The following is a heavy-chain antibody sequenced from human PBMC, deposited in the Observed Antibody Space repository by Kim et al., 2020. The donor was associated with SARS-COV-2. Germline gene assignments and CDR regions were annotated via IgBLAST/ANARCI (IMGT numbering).Heavy chain of an antibody. Sequence: GGSLRLSCAASGFTFSDYYMSWIRQAPGKGLEWVSYISSSGSTIYYADSVKGRFTISRDNAKNSLYLQMNSLRAEDTAVYYCVASGSASYYYYGMDVWGQGTTVIVSS. J-gene: IGHJ6*02. V-gene: IGHV3-11*04. D-gene: IGHD3-10*01. CDR3: VASGSASYYYYGMDV. CDR2: ISSSGSTI. CDR1: GFTFSDYY.